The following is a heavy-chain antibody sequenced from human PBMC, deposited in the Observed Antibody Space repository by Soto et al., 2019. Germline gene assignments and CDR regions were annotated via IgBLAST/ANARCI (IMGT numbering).Heavy chain of an antibody. J-gene: IGHJ4*02. CDR2: ISGSGGST. CDR1: GFTFSSYA. D-gene: IGHD2-2*02. CDR3: AKESDIVVVPAAIGLFDY. Sequence: GGSLRLSCAASGFTFSSYAMIWVRQAPGKGLEWVSAISGSGGSTYYADSVKGRFTISRDNSKNTLYLQMNSLRAEDTAVYYCAKESDIVVVPAAIGLFDYWGQGTLVTVSS. V-gene: IGHV3-23*01.